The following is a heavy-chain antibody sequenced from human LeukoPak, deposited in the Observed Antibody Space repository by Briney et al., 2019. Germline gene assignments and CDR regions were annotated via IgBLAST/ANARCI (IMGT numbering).Heavy chain of an antibody. J-gene: IGHJ4*02. Sequence: PSETLSLTCTVSGGSISSSSYYWGWIRQPPGKGLVWIGSIYYSGSTYYNPSLKSRVTISVDTSKNQFSLKLSSVTAADTAVYYCATPGGWLRQSYYFDYWGQGTLVTVSS. D-gene: IGHD5-12*01. CDR2: IYYSGST. CDR3: ATPGGWLRQSYYFDY. V-gene: IGHV4-39*01. CDR1: GGSISSSSYY.